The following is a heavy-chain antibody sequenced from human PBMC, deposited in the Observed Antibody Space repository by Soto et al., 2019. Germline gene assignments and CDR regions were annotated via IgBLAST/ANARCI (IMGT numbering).Heavy chain of an antibody. CDR3: ARDFWSSSKLWRGFDP. Sequence: SSETLSLTCTVSGGSVSSGSYYWSWIRQPPGKGLEWIGYIYYSGSTNYNPSLKSRVTISVDTSKNQFSLKLSSVTAADTAVYYCARDFWSSSKLWRGFDPWGQGTLVTVSS. CDR2: IYYSGST. CDR1: GGSVSSGSYY. J-gene: IGHJ5*02. V-gene: IGHV4-61*01. D-gene: IGHD3-3*01.